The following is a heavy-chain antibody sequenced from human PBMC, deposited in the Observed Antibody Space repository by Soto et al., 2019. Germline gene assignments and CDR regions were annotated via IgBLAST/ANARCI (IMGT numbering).Heavy chain of an antibody. CDR1: GYTFTGYY. D-gene: IGHD3-3*01. Sequence: ASVKVSCKSSGYTFTGYYMHWVRQAPGKGREWMIWINPNSGGTNYAQKFQGRVTMTRDTSISTAYMELSRLRSDDTAVYYCAVAGVWSGYSPSLYYYGMDVWGQGTTVTVSS. V-gene: IGHV1-2*02. CDR2: INPNSGGT. J-gene: IGHJ6*02. CDR3: AVAGVWSGYSPSLYYYGMDV.